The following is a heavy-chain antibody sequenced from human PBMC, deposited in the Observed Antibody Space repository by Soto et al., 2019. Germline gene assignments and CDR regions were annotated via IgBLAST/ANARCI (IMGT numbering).Heavy chain of an antibody. V-gene: IGHV4-34*01. Sequence: PSETLSLTCAVYGGSFSGYYWSWIRQPPGKGLEWIGEINHSGSTNYNPSLKSRVTISVDTSKNQFSLKLSSVTAADTAVYYCARVAYDREAFDIWGQGTMVTVSS. CDR3: ARVAYDREAFDI. CDR1: GGSFSGYY. CDR2: INHSGST. D-gene: IGHD3-22*01. J-gene: IGHJ3*02.